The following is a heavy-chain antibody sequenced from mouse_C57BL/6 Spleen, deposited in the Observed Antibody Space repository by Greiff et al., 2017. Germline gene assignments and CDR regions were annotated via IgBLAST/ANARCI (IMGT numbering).Heavy chain of an antibody. CDR1: GYTFTSYG. Sequence: VQLQQSGAELARPGASVKLSCKASGYTFTSYGISWVKQRTGQGLGWIGEIYPRSGNTYYNEKFKGKATLTADKSSSTAYMELRRLTSEDSAVYFCARGRYYGSSSYAMGYWGQGTSVTVSS. CDR3: ARGRYYGSSSYAMGY. CDR2: IYPRSGNT. V-gene: IGHV1-81*01. J-gene: IGHJ4*01. D-gene: IGHD1-1*01.